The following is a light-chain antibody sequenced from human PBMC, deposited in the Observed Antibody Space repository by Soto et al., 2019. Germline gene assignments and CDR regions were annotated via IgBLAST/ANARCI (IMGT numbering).Light chain of an antibody. V-gene: IGLV1-40*01. CDR2: GNS. CDR3: QSYDSSLSEV. CDR1: SSNIGAGYD. J-gene: IGLJ1*01. Sequence: QLVLTQPPSVSGAPGQRVTISCTGRSSNIGAGYDVHWYQQLPGTAPKLLIYGNSNRPSGVPDRFSGSKSGTSASLAITGLQAEDEADYYCQSYDSSLSEVFGTGTKLTVL.